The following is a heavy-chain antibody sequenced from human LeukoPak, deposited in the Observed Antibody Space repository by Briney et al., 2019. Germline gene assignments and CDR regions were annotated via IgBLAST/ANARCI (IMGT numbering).Heavy chain of an antibody. J-gene: IGHJ4*02. CDR1: GYTFTGYY. CDR2: INPNSGGT. V-gene: IGHV1-2*04. CDR3: ARNFPINSSGWYRAGDY. D-gene: IGHD6-19*01. Sequence: ASVKVSCKASGYTFTGYYMHWVRQAPGQGLEWMGWINPNSGGTNYAQKFQGWVTMTRDTSISTAYMELSRLRSDDTAVYYCARNFPINSSGWYRAGDYWGQGTLVTVSS.